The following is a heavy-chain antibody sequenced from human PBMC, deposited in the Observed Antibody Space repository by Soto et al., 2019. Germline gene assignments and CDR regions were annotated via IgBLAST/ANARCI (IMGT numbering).Heavy chain of an antibody. D-gene: IGHD1-7*01. V-gene: IGHV3-30*19. J-gene: IGHJ4*02. CDR2: ISYDGSNK. Sequence: PGGSLRLSCAASGFTFSSYGMHWVRQAPGKGLEWVAVISYDGSNKYYADSVKGRFTISRDNSKNTLYLQMNSLRAEDTAVYYCARRSTRTYYFDYWGQGTLVTVSS. CDR1: GFTFSSYG. CDR3: ARRSTRTYYFDY.